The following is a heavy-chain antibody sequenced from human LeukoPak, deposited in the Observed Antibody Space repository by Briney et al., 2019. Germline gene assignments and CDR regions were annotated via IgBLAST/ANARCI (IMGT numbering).Heavy chain of an antibody. J-gene: IGHJ4*02. D-gene: IGHD3-22*01. CDR2: ISWDGGST. CDR3: AKDYYYDTSGYYWGYFDY. CDR1: GFIFDDYT. Sequence: GGSLRLSCAASGFIFDDYTMHWVRQAPGKGLEWVSLISWDGGSTYYADSVKGRFTISRDNSRNSLYLQMNSLRTEDTALYYCAKDYYYDTSGYYWGYFDYWGQGTRVTVSS. V-gene: IGHV3-43*01.